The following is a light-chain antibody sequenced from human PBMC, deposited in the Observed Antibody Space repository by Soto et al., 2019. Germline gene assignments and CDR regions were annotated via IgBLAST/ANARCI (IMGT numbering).Light chain of an antibody. CDR1: QSVLYSTSNKNY. CDR2: WAS. Sequence: DIVMTQSPDSLAVYLGERATINCKSSQSVLYSTSNKNYLSWYQQKPGQPPKLLIYWASTRESGVPDRFSGSGSGTDFSLTISSLQAEDGAVYYCQQYYSIPRTFGQGTKVEI. CDR3: QQYYSIPRT. J-gene: IGKJ1*01. V-gene: IGKV4-1*01.